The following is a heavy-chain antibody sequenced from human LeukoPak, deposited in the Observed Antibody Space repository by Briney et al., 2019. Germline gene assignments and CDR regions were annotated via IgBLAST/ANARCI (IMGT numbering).Heavy chain of an antibody. CDR2: ISSGVTTE. CDR1: GFPFKSYA. J-gene: IGHJ5*02. Sequence: GGCLRLSCAASGFPFKSYAMSWVRQAPGKGLEWISYISSGVTTEYYADSVKGRFTISRDDAKNSLYLQMDSLRAEDTAVYYCARFNLGWLDPWGQGALVTVSS. CDR3: ARFNLGWLDP. V-gene: IGHV3-48*01. D-gene: IGHD1-20*01.